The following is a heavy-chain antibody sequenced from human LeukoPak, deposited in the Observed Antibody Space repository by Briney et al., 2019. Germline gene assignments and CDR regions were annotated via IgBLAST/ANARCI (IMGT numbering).Heavy chain of an antibody. CDR1: GFTFSSYG. CDR2: ISYDGSNK. Sequence: GRSLRLSCAASGFTFSSYGMHWVRQAPGKGLEWVAVISYDGSNKYYADSVKGRFTISRGNSKNTLYLQMNSLRAEDTAVYYCAKGMREGGNWFDPWGQGTLVTVSS. D-gene: IGHD3-16*01. V-gene: IGHV3-30*18. J-gene: IGHJ5*02. CDR3: AKGMREGGNWFDP.